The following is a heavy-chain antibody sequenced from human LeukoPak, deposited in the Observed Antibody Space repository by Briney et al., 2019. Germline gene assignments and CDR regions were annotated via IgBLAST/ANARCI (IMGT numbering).Heavy chain of an antibody. Sequence: GGSLRLSCAASGFTFSSYWMHWVRQAPGKGLVWVSRINSDGSSTGYADSVKGRFTISRDNAKNTLYLQMNSLRAEDTALYYCARVARGDYYYYYMDVWGKGTTVTVSS. J-gene: IGHJ6*03. V-gene: IGHV3-74*01. D-gene: IGHD3-10*01. CDR1: GFTFSSYW. CDR2: INSDGSST. CDR3: ARVARGDYYYYYMDV.